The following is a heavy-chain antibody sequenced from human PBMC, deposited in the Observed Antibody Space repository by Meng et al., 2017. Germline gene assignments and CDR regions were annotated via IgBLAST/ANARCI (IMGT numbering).Heavy chain of an antibody. CDR3: ARVLSGWYSGFDY. D-gene: IGHD6-19*01. J-gene: IGHJ4*02. CDR1: GGTFSSYA. Sequence: SVKVSCKASGGTFSSYAIGWVRQAPGQGLEWMGGIIPMSETPTYAQKFRGRVTITADESTSTAYMELTSLRSEDTAVYYCARVLSGWYSGFDYWGQGTVVTVSS. V-gene: IGHV1-69*13. CDR2: IIPMSETP.